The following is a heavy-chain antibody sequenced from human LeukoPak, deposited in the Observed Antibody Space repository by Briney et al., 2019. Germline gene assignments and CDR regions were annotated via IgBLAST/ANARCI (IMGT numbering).Heavy chain of an antibody. CDR1: GDSVSSNSAA. D-gene: IGHD2-2*01. CDR3: ARGGVVVVPAAIPFDY. CDR2: TYYRSKWYN. Sequence: SQTLSLTCAISGDSVSSNSAAWNWIRQSPSRGLEWLGRTYYRSKWYNDYAVSVKSRITINPDTSKNLFSLQLNSVTPEDTAVYYCARGGVVVVPAAIPFDYWGQGTLVTVSS. J-gene: IGHJ4*02. V-gene: IGHV6-1*01.